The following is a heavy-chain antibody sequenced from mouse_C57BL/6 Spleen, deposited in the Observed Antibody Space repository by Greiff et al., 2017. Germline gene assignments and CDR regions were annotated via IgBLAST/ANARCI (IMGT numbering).Heavy chain of an antibody. V-gene: IGHV1-81*01. J-gene: IGHJ4*01. CDR2: IYPRSGNT. D-gene: IGHD2-4*01. CDR1: GYTFTSYG. CDR3: EREGRVYNYYERNAMDS. Sequence: QVQLQQSGAELARPGASVKLSCKASGYTFTSYGISWVKQRTGQGLEWIGEIYPRSGNTYYNEKFKGKATLTADKSSSTAYMELRSLTSEDSAVFVWEREGRVYNYYERNAMDSGGQGTSVTVSS.